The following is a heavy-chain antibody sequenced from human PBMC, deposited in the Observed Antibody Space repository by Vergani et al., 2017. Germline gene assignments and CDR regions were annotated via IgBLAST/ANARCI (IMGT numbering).Heavy chain of an antibody. J-gene: IGHJ4*02. CDR1: GFTFSSYD. CDR3: AKDARRSNGWYYFVS. CDR2: ITNSGDKA. V-gene: IGHV3-23*01. D-gene: IGHD6-19*01. Sequence: EVQLLESGGGVVQPGGSLRLSCAASGFTFSSYDMNWVRQAPGKGLEWFSGITNSGDKAYYADSVKGRFTISRDNSKNTLSLQINSLRSDDTAIYYCAKDARRSNGWYYFVSWGQGSLVTVSS.